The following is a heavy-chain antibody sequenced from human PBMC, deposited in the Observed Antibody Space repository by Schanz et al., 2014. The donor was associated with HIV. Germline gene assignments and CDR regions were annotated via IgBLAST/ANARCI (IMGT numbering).Heavy chain of an antibody. J-gene: IGHJ6*02. V-gene: IGHV3-9*01. D-gene: IGHD4-17*01. CDR3: VRLMSSDYDFYHYGMDV. Sequence: EVQLVESGGGLLQPGRSLRLSCAASGFIFNDFAMHWVRQAPGKGLEWVSTISWNSGSIAYADSVKGRFTISRDNARTSLYLQMNSLRAEDTAVYYCVRLMSSDYDFYHYGMDVWGQGTTVIVSS. CDR2: ISWNSGSI. CDR1: GFIFNDFA.